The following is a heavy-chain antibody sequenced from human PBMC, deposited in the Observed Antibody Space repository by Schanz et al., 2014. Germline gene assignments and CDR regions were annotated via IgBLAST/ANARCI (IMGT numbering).Heavy chain of an antibody. CDR1: GYTFTGYY. CDR2: INPSGGST. D-gene: IGHD1-26*01. V-gene: IGHV1-46*01. J-gene: IGHJ6*02. Sequence: QVQLLQSGAEVKKPGASVKVSCKASGYTFTGYYMHWVRQAPGQGLEWMATINPSGGSTSFAQKFQGRVTMTRATSTSTVNMELTSLRSEDTAVYYCARDPYSASYFPSPPLYGLDVWGQGTTVTVSS. CDR3: ARDPYSASYFPSPPLYGLDV.